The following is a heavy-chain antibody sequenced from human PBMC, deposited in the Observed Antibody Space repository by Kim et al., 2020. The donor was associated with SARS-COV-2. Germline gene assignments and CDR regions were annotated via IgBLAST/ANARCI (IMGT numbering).Heavy chain of an antibody. D-gene: IGHD3-9*01. CDR1: GGSISSGGYS. V-gene: IGHV4-30-2*01. CDR2: IYHSGST. J-gene: IGHJ4*02. CDR3: ASTLRYFDWLLYSY. Sequence: SETLSLTCAVSGGSISSGGYSWSWIRQPPGKGLEWIGYIYHSGSTYYNPSLKSRVTISVDRSKNQFSLKLSSVTAADTAVYYCASTLRYFDWLLYSYWGQGTLVTVSS.